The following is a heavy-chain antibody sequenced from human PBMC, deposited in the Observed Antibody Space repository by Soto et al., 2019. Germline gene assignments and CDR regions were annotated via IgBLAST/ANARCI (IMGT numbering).Heavy chain of an antibody. Sequence: QVQLVQSGAEVKKPGASVKVSCKVSGYTLTELSMHWGRQAPGKGLEWMGGFDPEDGETIYAQKFHGRVTMTEHTSTDTAYRELSRLRSEDTAVYYCATAPGLWGSYRWSCFDPWGQGTLVTVSS. V-gene: IGHV1-24*01. CDR2: FDPEDGET. J-gene: IGHJ5*02. CDR1: GYTLTELS. CDR3: ATAPGLWGSYRWSCFDP. D-gene: IGHD3-16*02.